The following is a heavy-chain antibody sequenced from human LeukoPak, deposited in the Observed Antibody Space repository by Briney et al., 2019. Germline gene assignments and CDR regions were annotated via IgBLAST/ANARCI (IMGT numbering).Heavy chain of an antibody. V-gene: IGHV3-72*01. J-gene: IGHJ4*02. CDR3: ARSPLGIAPFDS. CDR1: FSFSDHH. D-gene: IGHD7-27*01. Sequence: PGGSLRLSCAAGFSFSDHHMDWVRQAPGEGLEWIARIRNKARRYTTEYAASVNGRFTISRDDSENSLYLQMDSLKTEDTAVYYCARSPLGIAPFDSWGQGTLVAVSS. CDR2: IRNKARRYTT.